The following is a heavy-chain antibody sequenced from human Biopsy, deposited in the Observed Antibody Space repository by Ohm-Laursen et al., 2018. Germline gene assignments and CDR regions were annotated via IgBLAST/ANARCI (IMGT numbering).Heavy chain of an antibody. V-gene: IGHV4-59*11. J-gene: IGHJ2*01. Sequence: SETLSFTCSVSGRSFTGHYWPWIRQPPGKALEWIGYIYFTGRTSYNPSLKSRVTRSVNTSKKQFSPRLSSATAADTAVYYCASAGYNPDWNFDLWGRGTRVTVSS. CDR3: ASAGYNPDWNFDL. CDR2: IYFTGRT. D-gene: IGHD5-24*01. CDR1: GRSFTGHY.